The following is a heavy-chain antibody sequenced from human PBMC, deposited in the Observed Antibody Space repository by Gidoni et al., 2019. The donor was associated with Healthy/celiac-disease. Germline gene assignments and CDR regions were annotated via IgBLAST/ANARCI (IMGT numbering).Heavy chain of an antibody. Sequence: QVQLVQSVAAVKKPGSSVKVSCKASGGTFSSYAISGVRQATGQGLEWMGGIIPIFGTANYAQKLQGRGTITADESTSTDYMELSSLRSEDTAVDYCARWTTYGDYRTTPSNYFDYWGQGTLVTVSS. CDR3: ARWTTYGDYRTTPSNYFDY. V-gene: IGHV1-69*01. CDR1: GGTFSSYA. J-gene: IGHJ4*02. D-gene: IGHD4-17*01. CDR2: IIPIFGTA.